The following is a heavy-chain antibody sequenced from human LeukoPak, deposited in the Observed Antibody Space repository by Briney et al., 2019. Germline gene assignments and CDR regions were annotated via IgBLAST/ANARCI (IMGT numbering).Heavy chain of an antibody. J-gene: IGHJ4*02. V-gene: IGHV4-39*01. CDR3: ARIGHEDYYFDY. CDR2: LYDSGST. CDR1: GGSISSSSYY. Sequence: SETLSLTCTVSGGSISSSSYYWDWIRQPPGKGLEWIGNLYDSGSTHYNPSLRSRVTISADTSKNQFSLKLSSVTAADTAVYYCARIGHEDYYFDYWGQGTLVTVSS.